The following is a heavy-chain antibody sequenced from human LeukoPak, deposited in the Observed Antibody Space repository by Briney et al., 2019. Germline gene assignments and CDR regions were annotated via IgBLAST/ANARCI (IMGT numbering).Heavy chain of an antibody. V-gene: IGHV3-48*04. Sequence: PPGGSLRLSCAASGFTFSSYSMNWVRQAPGKGLEWVSYISSSSSTIYYADSVKGRFTISRDNAKNSLYLQMNSLRAEDTAVYYCAREGLGIAPYPNWFDPWGQGTLVTVSS. CDR2: ISSSSSTI. CDR3: AREGLGIAPYPNWFDP. J-gene: IGHJ5*02. CDR1: GFTFSSYS. D-gene: IGHD5-12*01.